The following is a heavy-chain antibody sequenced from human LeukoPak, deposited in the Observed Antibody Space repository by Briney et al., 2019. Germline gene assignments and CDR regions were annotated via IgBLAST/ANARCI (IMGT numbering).Heavy chain of an antibody. D-gene: IGHD2-2*01. Sequence: ASVKVSCKASGYTFTSYGISWVRQAPGQGLEWMGWISAYNGNTNYAQKLQGRVTMTTDTSTSTAYMELRSLRSDDTAVYYCASGVVVPAAMRDRNAFDIWGQGTMVTVSS. CDR2: ISAYNGNT. V-gene: IGHV1-18*01. CDR1: GYTFTSYG. CDR3: ASGVVVPAAMRDRNAFDI. J-gene: IGHJ3*02.